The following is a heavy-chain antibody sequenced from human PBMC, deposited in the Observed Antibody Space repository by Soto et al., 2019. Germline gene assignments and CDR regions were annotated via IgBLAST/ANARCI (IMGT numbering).Heavy chain of an antibody. V-gene: IGHV4-30-4*01. CDR3: ARGVMTVLWFWELSYGNNWFDP. Sequence: PSETLSRTCTVSGGSISSGDYYWSWIRQPPGKFLEWIGYIYYSGSTYYNPSLKSRVTISVDTSKNQFSLKLSSVTAADTAVYYCARGVMTVLWFWELSYGNNWFDPWGQGTLVTVSS. J-gene: IGHJ5*02. CDR2: IYYSGST. D-gene: IGHD3-10*01. CDR1: GGSISSGDYY.